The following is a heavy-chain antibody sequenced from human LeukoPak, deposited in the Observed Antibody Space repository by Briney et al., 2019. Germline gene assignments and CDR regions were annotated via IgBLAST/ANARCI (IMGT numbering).Heavy chain of an antibody. CDR2: IYYSGST. V-gene: IGHV4-31*03. Sequence: SETLSLTCTVSGGSISSGGYYWSWIRQHPGKGLEWIGYIYYSGSTYYNPSLKSRVTISVDTSKNQFSLKLSSVTAADTAVYYCARRARYRSSFPLDFWGQGTLVTVSS. CDR3: ARRARYRSSFPLDF. J-gene: IGHJ4*02. CDR1: GGSISSGGYY. D-gene: IGHD6-13*01.